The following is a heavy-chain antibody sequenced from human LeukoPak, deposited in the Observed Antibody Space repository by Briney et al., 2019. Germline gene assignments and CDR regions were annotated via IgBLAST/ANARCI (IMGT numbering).Heavy chain of an antibody. CDR2: INHSGST. V-gene: IGHV4-34*01. J-gene: IGHJ6*03. Sequence: SETLSLTCAVYGGSFSGYYWSWIRQPPGKGLEWIGEINHSGSTNYNPSLKSRVTISADKSKNQVSLKLTSVTAADTAVYYCARLSVIVGSTLEYYYYYMDVWGQGTTVTVSS. D-gene: IGHD1-26*01. CDR1: GGSFSGYY. CDR3: ARLSVIVGSTLEYYYYYMDV.